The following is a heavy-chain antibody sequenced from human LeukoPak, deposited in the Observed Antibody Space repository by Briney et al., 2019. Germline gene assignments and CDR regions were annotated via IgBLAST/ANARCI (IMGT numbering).Heavy chain of an antibody. CDR3: ARVRGDMIVVVPSTFDY. J-gene: IGHJ4*02. V-gene: IGHV4-59*01. D-gene: IGHD3-22*01. Sequence: TSSETLSLTCTVSGGSISSYYWSWIRQPPGKGLEWIGYIYYSGSTNYNPSLKSRVTISVDTSKNQFSLKLSSVTAADTAVYYCARVRGDMIVVVPSTFDYWGQGTLVTVSS. CDR2: IYYSGST. CDR1: GGSISSYY.